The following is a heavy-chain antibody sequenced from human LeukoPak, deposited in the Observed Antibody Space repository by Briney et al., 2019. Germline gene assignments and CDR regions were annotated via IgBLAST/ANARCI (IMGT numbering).Heavy chain of an antibody. CDR3: ARDPGYYYYGMDV. J-gene: IGHJ6*02. CDR2: INGEGSRI. V-gene: IGHV3-74*01. Sequence: PGGSLRLSCAVTGFNLRTYWIHWVRHSPGMGLEWVARINGEGSRISYADSVRGRFTISRDNAKNTAYLQMNSLRAEDTALYYCARDPGYYYYGMDVWGQGTTVVVSS. CDR1: GFNLRTYW.